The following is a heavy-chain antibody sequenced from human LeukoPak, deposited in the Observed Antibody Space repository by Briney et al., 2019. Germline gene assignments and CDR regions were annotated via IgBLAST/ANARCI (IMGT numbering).Heavy chain of an antibody. CDR1: EFTFSDYY. Sequence: GGSLRLSCAASEFTFSDYYMSWIRQAPGKGLEWVSYISHSGDTIYYADSVKGRFTVSRDNAKNSLYLQMNSLRVEDTAVYYCARLGIITAAGSNDYWGQGTLVTVSS. V-gene: IGHV3-11*01. J-gene: IGHJ4*02. D-gene: IGHD6-13*01. CDR2: ISHSGDTI. CDR3: ARLGIITAAGSNDY.